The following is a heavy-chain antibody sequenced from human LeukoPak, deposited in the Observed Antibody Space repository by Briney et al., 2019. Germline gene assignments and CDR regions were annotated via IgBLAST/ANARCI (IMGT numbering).Heavy chain of an antibody. CDR3: ARTGGGNLYFDL. CDR1: GFTFSSYA. D-gene: IGHD4-23*01. CDR2: ISYDGSNK. Sequence: QPGGSLRLSCAASGFTFSSYAMHWVRQAPGKGLEWVAVISYDGSNKYYADSVKGRFTSSRDNAKDTLDLQMNNLKVEDTAVYYCARTGGGNLYFDLWGRGTLVTVSS. V-gene: IGHV3-30-3*01. J-gene: IGHJ2*01.